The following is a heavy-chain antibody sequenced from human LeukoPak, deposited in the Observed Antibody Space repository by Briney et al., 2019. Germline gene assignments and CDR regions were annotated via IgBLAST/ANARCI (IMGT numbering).Heavy chain of an antibody. D-gene: IGHD4-17*01. V-gene: IGHV3-48*01. Sequence: GGFLRLSCAASGFTFSSYSMNWVRQAPGKGLEWVSYISSSSSTIYYADSVKGRFTISRDNAKNSLYLQMSSLRAEDTAVYYCARDPTVTTGPEYFQHWGQGTLVTVSS. J-gene: IGHJ1*01. CDR1: GFTFSSYS. CDR3: ARDPTVTTGPEYFQH. CDR2: ISSSSSTI.